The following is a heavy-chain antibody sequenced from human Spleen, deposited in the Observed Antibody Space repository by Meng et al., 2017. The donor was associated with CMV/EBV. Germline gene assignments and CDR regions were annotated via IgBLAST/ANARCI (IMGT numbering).Heavy chain of an antibody. CDR2: MLPDSGDT. J-gene: IGHJ4*02. V-gene: IGHV1-8*02. CDR3: AREGIESGNSAVLDY. CDR1: GYTFTSYD. Sequence: ASVKVSCKASGYTFTSYDINWVRQATGQGFEWMGWMLPDSGDTGYAQKFQGRVTMTSNTSINTAYMELSSLTSEDTAVYYCAREGIESGNSAVLDYWGQGTLVTVSS. D-gene: IGHD3-3*01.